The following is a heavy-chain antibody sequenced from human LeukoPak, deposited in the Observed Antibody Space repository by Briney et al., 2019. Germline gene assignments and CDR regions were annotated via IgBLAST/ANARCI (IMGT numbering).Heavy chain of an antibody. D-gene: IGHD6-6*01. CDR3: ARLERSGKSSSLHY. CDR2: LYLGETT. J-gene: IGHJ4*02. V-gene: IGHV4-39*01. CDR1: GDSVSSSGYY. Sequence: TSETLSLTCSVSGDSVSSSGYYWGWIRQPPGKGLEWIGSLYLGETTSYNPSLRGRVTISVDTSKNQFSLKLTSVTAADTAVYYCARLERSGKSSSLHYWGQGILVTVSS.